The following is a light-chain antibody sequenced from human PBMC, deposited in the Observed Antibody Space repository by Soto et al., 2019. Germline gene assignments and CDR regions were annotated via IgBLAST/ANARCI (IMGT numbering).Light chain of an antibody. J-gene: IGLJ1*01. V-gene: IGLV2-14*01. CDR2: EVS. Sequence: QSALTQPASVSGSPGQSITISCTGTSSDVGGYNYVSWYQQHPGKAPKLMIFEVSNRPSGVSKRFSGSKSGNTASLTISGLQAEDEADYYCSSYTSSNTLYVFGTGTKLTVL. CDR3: SSYTSSNTLYV. CDR1: SSDVGGYNY.